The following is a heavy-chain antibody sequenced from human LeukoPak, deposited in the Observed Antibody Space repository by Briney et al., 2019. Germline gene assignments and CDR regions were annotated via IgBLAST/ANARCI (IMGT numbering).Heavy chain of an antibody. CDR2: ISSSGSTI. CDR3: ARESGLGVISPYFDY. Sequence: QPGGSLRLSCAASGFTSSGCEMSWVRQAPGRGLEWICYISSSGSTIHYADSVKGRFTISRDNAKNSLFLQMNSLRAEDTAVYYCARESGLGVISPYFDYWGQGTLVTVSS. V-gene: IGHV3-48*03. J-gene: IGHJ4*02. D-gene: IGHD2-21*01. CDR1: GFTSSGCE.